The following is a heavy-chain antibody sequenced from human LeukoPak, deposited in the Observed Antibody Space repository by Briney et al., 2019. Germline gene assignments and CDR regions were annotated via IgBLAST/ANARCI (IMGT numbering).Heavy chain of an antibody. V-gene: IGHV3-21*04. CDR1: GFTFSSYS. CDR3: AKVYYGDYTELYYFDY. J-gene: IGHJ4*02. D-gene: IGHD4-17*01. Sequence: GGSLRLSCAASGFTFSSYSMNWVRQAPGKGLEWVSSISSSSSYIYYADSVKGRFTISRDNSKNTLYLQMNSLRAEDTAVYYCAKVYYGDYTELYYFDYWGQGTLVTVSS. CDR2: ISSSSSYI.